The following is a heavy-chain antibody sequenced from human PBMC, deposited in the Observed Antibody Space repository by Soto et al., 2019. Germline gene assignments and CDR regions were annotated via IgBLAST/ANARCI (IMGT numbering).Heavy chain of an antibody. CDR3: AKLINSGSYY. CDR2: ISASGANT. Sequence: EVQLLESGGGLVPPGGPLRLSCAASGFTFNNFAMIWVRQAPGKGLQWVSAISASGANTFYADSVKGRFTVSRDNSKNTLFLQVNSLRAEDTAVYYCAKLINSGSYYCGQGTLVTVSS. V-gene: IGHV3-23*01. D-gene: IGHD3-10*01. CDR1: GFTFNNFA. J-gene: IGHJ4*02.